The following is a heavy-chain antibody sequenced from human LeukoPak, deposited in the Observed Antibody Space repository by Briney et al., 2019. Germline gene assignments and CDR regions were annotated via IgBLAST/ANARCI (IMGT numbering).Heavy chain of an antibody. V-gene: IGHV5-51*01. CDR3: ARWPRGSKNSHFDN. Sequence: PGESLKISCKSSGYSLTNYWIGWVRQMPGKGLEWMGIIRPDDSDIGYSPSFQGQVTISADKSISTAYLQWSSLKASDTAMYYCARWPRGSKNSHFDNWGQGTPVTVSS. CDR2: IRPDDSDI. J-gene: IGHJ4*02. D-gene: IGHD2-2*01. CDR1: GYSLTNYW.